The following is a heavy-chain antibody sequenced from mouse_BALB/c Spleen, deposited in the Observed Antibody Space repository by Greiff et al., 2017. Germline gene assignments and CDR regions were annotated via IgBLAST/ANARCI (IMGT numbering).Heavy chain of an antibody. CDR3: AREGDGNDD. Sequence: QVQLQQSGAELVRPGTSVKVSCKASGYAFTNYLIEWVKQRPGQGLEWIGVINPGSGGTNYNEKFKGKATLTADKSSSTAYMQLSSLTSDDSAVYFCAREGDGNDDWGQGTTLTVSS. CDR1: GYAFTNYL. CDR2: INPGSGGT. D-gene: IGHD2-3*01. J-gene: IGHJ2*01. V-gene: IGHV1-54*01.